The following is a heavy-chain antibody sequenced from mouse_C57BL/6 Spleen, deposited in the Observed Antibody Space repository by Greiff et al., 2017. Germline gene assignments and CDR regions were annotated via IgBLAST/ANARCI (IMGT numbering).Heavy chain of an antibody. CDR1: GFTFSSYA. J-gene: IGHJ3*01. D-gene: IGHD2-1*01. V-gene: IGHV5-9-1*02. Sequence: EVKLQESGEGLVKPGGSLKLSCAASGFTFSSYAMSWVRQTPEKRLEWVAYISSGGDYIYYADTVKGRFTISRDNARNTLYLQMSSLKSEDTAMYYCTRDAGGNEGFAYWGQGTLVTVSA. CDR2: ISSGGDYI. CDR3: TRDAGGNEGFAY.